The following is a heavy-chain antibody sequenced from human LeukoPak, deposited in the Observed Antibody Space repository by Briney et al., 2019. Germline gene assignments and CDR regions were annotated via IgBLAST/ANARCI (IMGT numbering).Heavy chain of an antibody. V-gene: IGHV4-59*01. CDR3: AVYRGYSYGYSPWFDP. CDR1: GGSISSFY. D-gene: IGHD5-18*01. J-gene: IGHJ5*02. Sequence: PSETLSLTCTVSGGSISSFYWGWIRQPPGKGLEWIGYIYNSGSTDYNPSLKSRVTISVDTSKNQFSLKLSPVTAADTAVYYCAVYRGYSYGYSPWFDPWGQGTLVTVSS. CDR2: IYNSGST.